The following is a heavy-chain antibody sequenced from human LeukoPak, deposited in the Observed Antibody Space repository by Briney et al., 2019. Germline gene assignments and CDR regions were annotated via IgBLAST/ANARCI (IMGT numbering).Heavy chain of an antibody. CDR1: GFTFSSYG. CDR3: ARAISPPAGMDV. D-gene: IGHD2-2*01. V-gene: IGHV3-33*08. J-gene: IGHJ6*02. Sequence: GGSLRLSCAASGFTFSSYGMHWVRQAPGKGLEWVAVIWYDGSNKYYADSVKGRFTISRDNSKNTLYLQMNSLRAEDTAVYYCARAISPPAGMDVWGQGTTVTVSS. CDR2: IWYDGSNK.